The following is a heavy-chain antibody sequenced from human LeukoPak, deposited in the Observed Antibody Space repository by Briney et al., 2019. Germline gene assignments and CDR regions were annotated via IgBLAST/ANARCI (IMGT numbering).Heavy chain of an antibody. CDR3: ATDLDSSGYYQFDY. Sequence: ASVKVSCKVSGYTPTELSMHWVRQAPGKGREWMGGFDPEDGETIYAQKFQGRVTMTEDTSTDTAYMELSSLRSEDTAVYYCATDLDSSGYYQFDYWGQGTLVTVSS. CDR2: FDPEDGET. J-gene: IGHJ4*02. V-gene: IGHV1-24*01. CDR1: GYTPTELS. D-gene: IGHD3-22*01.